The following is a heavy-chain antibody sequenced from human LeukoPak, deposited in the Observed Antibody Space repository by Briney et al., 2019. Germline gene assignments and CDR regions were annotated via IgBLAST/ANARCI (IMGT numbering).Heavy chain of an antibody. D-gene: IGHD6-13*01. V-gene: IGHV2-5*01. J-gene: IGHJ5*02. CDR3: AHTVMRSWYSDWFDP. CDR2: IYWNDDK. CDR1: GFSLSTSGVG. Sequence: SGPTLVKPTQTLTLTCTFSGFSLSTSGVGVGWIRQPPGKALEWLALIYWNDDKRYSPSLKSRLTITKDTSKNQVVLTTTNMDPVDTATYYCAHTVMRSWYSDWFDPWGQGTLVTVSS.